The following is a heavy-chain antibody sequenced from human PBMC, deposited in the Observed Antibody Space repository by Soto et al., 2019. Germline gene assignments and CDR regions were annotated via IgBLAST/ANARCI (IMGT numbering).Heavy chain of an antibody. D-gene: IGHD3-3*01. Sequence: QVQLVESGGGVVQPGRSLRLSCAASGFTFSSYAMHWVRQAPGKGLEWVAVISYDGSNKYYADSVKGLFTISRDNTKNTLYLQMNSLRAEDTAVYYCARDKRDLRFLEWSYYFDFWGQGTLVTVSS. CDR2: ISYDGSNK. V-gene: IGHV3-30-3*01. CDR1: GFTFSSYA. J-gene: IGHJ4*02. CDR3: ARDKRDLRFLEWSYYFDF.